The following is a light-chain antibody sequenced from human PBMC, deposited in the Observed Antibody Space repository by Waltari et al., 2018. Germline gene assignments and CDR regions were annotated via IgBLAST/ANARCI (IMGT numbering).Light chain of an antibody. J-gene: IGKJ1*01. CDR2: TVS. CDR3: MQGTHWPWT. V-gene: IGKV2-30*01. CDR1: QSLLYSDGKTY. Sequence: DVVMTQSPLSLPVTLGQAAFISCRSSQSLLYSDGKTYLSWFQQRPGQSPRRLIYTVSARESGVPDRFDGSGSGTEFALHINRVEADDVGVYYCMQGTHWPWTFGPGTKVEIK.